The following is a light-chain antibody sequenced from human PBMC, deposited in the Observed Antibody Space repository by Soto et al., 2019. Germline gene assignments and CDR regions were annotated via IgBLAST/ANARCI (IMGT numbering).Light chain of an antibody. CDR2: DNS. Sequence: QAVVTQAPSTSETPGQRVTISCSGSSSNIGSNAVNWYQQLQGTAPKLLIFDNSQRPSGVPDRFSGSKSGTSASLAISGLQFEDEADYYCAAWDDSLNGVVFGGGTKLTVL. CDR1: SSNIGSNA. J-gene: IGLJ2*01. V-gene: IGLV1-44*01. CDR3: AAWDDSLNGVV.